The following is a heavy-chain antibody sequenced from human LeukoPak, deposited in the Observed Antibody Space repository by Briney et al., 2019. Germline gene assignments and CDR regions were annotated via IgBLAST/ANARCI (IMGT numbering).Heavy chain of an antibody. D-gene: IGHD5-12*01. J-gene: IGHJ4*02. CDR1: GFTFSSYG. Sequence: GGSLRLSCAASGFTFSSYGLSWVRQAPGKGLEWVSGISGSAFSTYSADSVKGRFTISRDNSKNTLYLQMNSLRVEDTAIYYCARDTGSGYDYFSYYFDFWGQGTLVTVSS. V-gene: IGHV3-23*01. CDR3: ARDTGSGYDYFSYYFDF. CDR2: ISGSAFST.